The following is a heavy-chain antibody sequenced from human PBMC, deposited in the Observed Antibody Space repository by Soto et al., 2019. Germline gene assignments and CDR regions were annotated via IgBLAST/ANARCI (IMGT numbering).Heavy chain of an antibody. CDR2: LYYSGNT. D-gene: IGHD2-15*01. J-gene: IGHJ5*02. CDR3: ARGGGSTFNWFDP. Sequence: SETLSLTCTVSGCSISSFNCFWGWIRQPPGKGLEWIGSLYYSGNTYYNPSLQSRVTISVDTSKKQCTLTLRSVTAADTAVYYCARGGGSTFNWFDPWGQGTLVTAPQ. V-gene: IGHV4-39*01. CDR1: GCSISSFNCF.